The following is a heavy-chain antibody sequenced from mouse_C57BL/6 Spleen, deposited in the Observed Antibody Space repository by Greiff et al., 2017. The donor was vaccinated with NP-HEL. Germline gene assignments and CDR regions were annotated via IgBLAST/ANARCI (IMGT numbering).Heavy chain of an antibody. D-gene: IGHD2-3*01. Sequence: VQLKQPGAELVMPGASVKLSCKASGYTFTSYWMHWVKQRPGQGLEWIGEIDPSDSYTNYNQKFKGKSTLTVDKSSSTAYMQLSSLTSEDSAVYYCARMRAMDDGYHGAYLGQGTLVTVSA. CDR3: ARMRAMDDGYHGAY. CDR2: IDPSDSYT. V-gene: IGHV1-69*01. J-gene: IGHJ3*01. CDR1: GYTFTSYW.